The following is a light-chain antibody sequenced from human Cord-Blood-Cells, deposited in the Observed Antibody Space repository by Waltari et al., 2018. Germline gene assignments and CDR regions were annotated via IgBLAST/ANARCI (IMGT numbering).Light chain of an antibody. J-gene: IGLJ2*01. Sequence: HSALSQPAAASLASGQSLTIPRTGASSDVGCSILVPWYQQHLGKAPRLMIFEACKRPSRVSNRFSCNKSSNTPSMTSSGLQAEDVADYYCCPYAGSSTLLFGRGTNLTLL. CDR2: EAC. CDR1: SSDVGCSIL. CDR3: CPYAGSSTLL. V-gene: IGLV2-23*01.